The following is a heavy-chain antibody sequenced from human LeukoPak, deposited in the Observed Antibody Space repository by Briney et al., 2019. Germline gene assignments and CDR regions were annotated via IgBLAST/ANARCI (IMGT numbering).Heavy chain of an antibody. CDR3: ARHSSDFGDYV. Sequence: ASVKVSCKASGYSFTSYDINWVRQATGQGLEWMGWMNPNSGNTGYAQKLQGRVTMTTDTSTSTAYMELSSLTSEDTAVYYCARHSSDFGDYVGGQGTLVTVSS. CDR1: GYSFTSYD. J-gene: IGHJ4*02. CDR2: MNPNSGNT. V-gene: IGHV1-8*01. D-gene: IGHD4-17*01.